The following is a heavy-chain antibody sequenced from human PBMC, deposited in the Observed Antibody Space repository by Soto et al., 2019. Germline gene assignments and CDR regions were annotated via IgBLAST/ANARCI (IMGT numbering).Heavy chain of an antibody. J-gene: IGHJ4*02. CDR2: IYYRGNT. CDR1: GASVDSGGYY. V-gene: IGHV4-31*03. D-gene: IGHD6-25*01. CDR3: ARDTAMTGAARYDY. Sequence: QVQLQESGPGLVKTSQTLTLTCTVSGASVDSGGYYWTWIRQRPGKGLEGVGYIYYRGNTFYNPSLKSRLTISLDTSKNQFSLKLTSVTAADTAVYSCARDTAMTGAARYDYWGQGTLVTVSS.